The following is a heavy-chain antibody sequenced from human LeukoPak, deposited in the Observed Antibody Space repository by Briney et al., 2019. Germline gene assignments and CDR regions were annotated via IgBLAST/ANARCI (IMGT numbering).Heavy chain of an antibody. CDR3: ARERMATTNWFDP. J-gene: IGHJ5*02. V-gene: IGHV3-33*08. CDR1: GFTFSSYA. Sequence: PGRSLRLSCAASGFTFSSYAMHWVRQAPGKGLEWVAVIWYDGSNKYYADSVKGRFTISRDNSKNTLYLQMNSLRAEDTAVYYCARERMATTNWFDPWGQGTLVTVSS. D-gene: IGHD5-24*01. CDR2: IWYDGSNK.